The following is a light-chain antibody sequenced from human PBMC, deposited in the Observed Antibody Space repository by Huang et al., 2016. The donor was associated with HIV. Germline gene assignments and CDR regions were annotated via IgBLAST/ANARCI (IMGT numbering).Light chain of an antibody. V-gene: IGKV1-5*03. CDR2: KAS. CDR3: QQYSRSAT. J-gene: IGKJ2*01. CDR1: QSVTIW. Sequence: DIQMTQSPSTLSAAVGDRVTIPCRASQSVTIWLAWFPQKPGKAPKLLIYKASTLESGVPSRFSGSGSGTEFTLTIDSLQPDDVATYYCQQYSRSATFGQGTKLEIK.